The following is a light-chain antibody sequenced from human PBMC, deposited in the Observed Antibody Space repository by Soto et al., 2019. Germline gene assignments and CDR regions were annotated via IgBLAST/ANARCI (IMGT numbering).Light chain of an antibody. Sequence: QSVLTQPPSVPGAPGQRVTISCTGSSSNIGAGYDVHWYQQLPGTAPKLLIYGNSNRPSGVPDRFSGSKSGTSASLAITGLQAEDEADYYCQSYDSSLSGPVFGTGTKVTVL. V-gene: IGLV1-40*01. CDR2: GNS. J-gene: IGLJ1*01. CDR3: QSYDSSLSGPV. CDR1: SSNIGAGYD.